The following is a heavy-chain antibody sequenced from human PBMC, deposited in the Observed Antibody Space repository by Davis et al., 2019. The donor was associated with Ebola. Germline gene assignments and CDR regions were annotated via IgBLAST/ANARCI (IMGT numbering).Heavy chain of an antibody. CDR2: ISSSSSYI. Sequence: GGSLRLSCAASGFTFSSYSMNWVRQAPGKGLEWVSYISSSSSYIYYADSVKGRFTISRDNAKNSLYLQMNSLRAEDTAVYYCARVGSTGFGELLLAVDAFDIWGQGTMVTVSS. D-gene: IGHD3-10*01. CDR3: ARVGSTGFGELLLAVDAFDI. V-gene: IGHV3-21*01. J-gene: IGHJ3*02. CDR1: GFTFSSYS.